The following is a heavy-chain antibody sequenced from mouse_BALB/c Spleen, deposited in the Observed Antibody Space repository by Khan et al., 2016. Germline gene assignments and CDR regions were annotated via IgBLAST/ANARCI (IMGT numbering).Heavy chain of an antibody. CDR3: ASGLGYDNAY. Sequence: QVQLQQPGAELVRPGASVKLSCKASGYTFTSYWMNWVKQRPDQGLEWIGRIDPYDSETHYNQKFKDKAILTVDKSSITAYMHLSSLTSEDSAVYFCASGLGYDNAYWGQGTLVTVSA. D-gene: IGHD2-2*01. J-gene: IGHJ3*01. CDR2: IDPYDSET. CDR1: GYTFTSYW. V-gene: IGHV1-74*01.